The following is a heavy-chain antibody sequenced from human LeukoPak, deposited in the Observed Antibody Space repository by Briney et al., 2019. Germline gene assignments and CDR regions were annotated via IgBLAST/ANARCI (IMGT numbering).Heavy chain of an antibody. D-gene: IGHD3-22*01. V-gene: IGHV1-2*02. CDR3: ARDQVPPSSGYAYYFDY. CDR2: INPNSGGT. Sequence: GASVTVSCKASGYTFTGYYMHWVRQAPGQGLEWMGWINPNSGGTNYAQKVQGRVTMTRDTSISTAYVELSRLRSDDTAVYYCARDQVPPSSGYAYYFDYWGQGTLVTVSS. CDR1: GYTFTGYY. J-gene: IGHJ4*02.